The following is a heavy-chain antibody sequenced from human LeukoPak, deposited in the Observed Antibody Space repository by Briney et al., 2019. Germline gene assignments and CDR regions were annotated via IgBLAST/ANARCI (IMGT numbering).Heavy chain of an antibody. D-gene: IGHD4-17*01. CDR3: ARGSDFGDYYLHH. CDR2: TYYRSKWYN. J-gene: IGHJ1*01. Sequence: SQTLSLTCVISGDSVPSNRAAWNWVRQSPSRGLEWLGGTYYRSKWYNNYAVSVKSRITINADTSKNQFSLQLNSVTLEDTAVYYCARGSDFGDYYLHHWGQGTLVTVSS. V-gene: IGHV6-1*01. CDR1: GDSVPSNRAA.